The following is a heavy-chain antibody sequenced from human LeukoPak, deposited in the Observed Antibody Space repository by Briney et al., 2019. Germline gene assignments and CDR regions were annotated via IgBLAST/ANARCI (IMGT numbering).Heavy chain of an antibody. CDR2: INHSGST. J-gene: IGHJ4*02. CDR1: GGSFSGYY. CDR3: ARARGGGVPSSGWYFDY. V-gene: IGHV4-34*01. Sequence: SETLSLTCAVYGGSFSGYYWSWIRQPPGKGLEWIGEINHSGSTNYNPSLTSPVTISVDPSKTQFSLTLSSVSAADTAVYYCARARGGGVPSSGWYFDYWGQGTLVTVSS. D-gene: IGHD6-19*01.